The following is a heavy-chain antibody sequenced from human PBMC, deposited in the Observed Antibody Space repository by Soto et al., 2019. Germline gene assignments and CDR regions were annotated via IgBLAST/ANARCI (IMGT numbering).Heavy chain of an antibody. CDR1: GFTFSSYW. D-gene: IGHD2-2*01. Sequence: GGSLRLSCAASGFTFSSYWMHWVRQAPGKGLVWVSRINTDGSSTSYADSVRDRFTISRDNAKNTVYLQMNSLSAEDTAVYYCARVGLAAATDYWGQGTLVTVSS. V-gene: IGHV3-74*01. CDR3: ARVGLAAATDY. J-gene: IGHJ4*02. CDR2: INTDGSST.